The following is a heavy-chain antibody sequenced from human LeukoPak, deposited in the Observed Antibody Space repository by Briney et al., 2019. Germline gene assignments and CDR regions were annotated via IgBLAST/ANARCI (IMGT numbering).Heavy chain of an antibody. CDR2: ISYDGSNK. D-gene: IGHD3-22*01. CDR3: AKDRGDYYDSSGYYSGGFDI. CDR1: GFTFSNYE. J-gene: IGHJ3*02. Sequence: PGGSLRLSCAASGFTFSNYEMNWVRQAPGKGLEWVAVISYDGSNKYYADSVKGRFTISRDNSKNTLYLQMNSLRAEDTAVYYCAKDRGDYYDSSGYYSGGFDIWGQGTMVTVSS. V-gene: IGHV3-30*18.